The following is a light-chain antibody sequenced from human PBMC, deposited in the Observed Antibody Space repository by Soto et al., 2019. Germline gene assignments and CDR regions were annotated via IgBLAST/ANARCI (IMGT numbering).Light chain of an antibody. CDR3: RQYNNWPPWT. CDR2: GAS. CDR1: QSLGSN. V-gene: IGKV3-15*01. Sequence: EIVLTQSPATLSVSPGERATLSCRASQSLGSNLAWYQQKPGQAPRLLIYGASTRPTGIPARFSGSGSSTAFTPPTSSLQSADFAAYYCRQYNNWPPWTFGQGTKVDIK. J-gene: IGKJ1*01.